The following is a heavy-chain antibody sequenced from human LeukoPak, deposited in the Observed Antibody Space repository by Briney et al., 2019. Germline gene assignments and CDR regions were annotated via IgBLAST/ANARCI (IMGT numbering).Heavy chain of an antibody. CDR1: GFTFSSYS. D-gene: IGHD4/OR15-4a*01. CDR2: ISSSSSTI. J-gene: IGHJ4*02. V-gene: IGHV3-48*01. Sequence: GGSLRLSCAASGFTFSSYSMNWVRQAPGKGLEWLSYISSSSSTIYYADSVKGRFTISRDNAKNSPYLQMNSLRAEDTAVYYCARRAGAYSHPYDYWGQGTLVTVSS. CDR3: ARRAGAYSHPYDY.